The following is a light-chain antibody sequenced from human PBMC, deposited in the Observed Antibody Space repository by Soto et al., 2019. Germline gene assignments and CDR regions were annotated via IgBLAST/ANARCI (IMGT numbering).Light chain of an antibody. CDR2: DAS. V-gene: IGKV1-5*01. Sequence: DIQMTQSPSTLSASVGDRATITCRASQQISNWLAWYQQKPGPAPKLLISDASNLESGVSSRFSGSGSGTELTLTSSSPQPDDFATYHCQQYNSLVTFGGGTKVEI. J-gene: IGKJ4*01. CDR3: QQYNSLVT. CDR1: QQISNW.